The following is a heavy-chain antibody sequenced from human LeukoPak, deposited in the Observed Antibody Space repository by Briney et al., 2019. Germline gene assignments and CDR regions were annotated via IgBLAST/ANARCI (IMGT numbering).Heavy chain of an antibody. D-gene: IGHD4/OR15-4a*01. CDR3: ARRAGAYSHPYDY. CDR1: GFTFSSYS. V-gene: IGHV3-21*04. Sequence: GGSLRLSCAASGFTFSSYSMNWVRHAPGKGLEWVSSISSSSSYIYYADSVKGRFTISRDNAKNSLYLQMNSLRAEDTAVYYCARRAGAYSHPYDYWGQGTLVTVSS. J-gene: IGHJ4*02. CDR2: ISSSSSYI.